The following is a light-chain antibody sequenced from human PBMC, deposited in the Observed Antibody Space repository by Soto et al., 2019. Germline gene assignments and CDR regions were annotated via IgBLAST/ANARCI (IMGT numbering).Light chain of an antibody. CDR3: LQDRSYPRT. V-gene: IGKV1-6*01. J-gene: IGKJ1*01. CDR1: QSISSY. Sequence: IQMTQSPSSLSASVGDRVTITCRASQSISSYLAWYQQKPGKVPKLLIYAASALHSGVPSRFSGSGSGTDFTLTISSLQPEDFAIYYCLQDRSYPRTFGQGTKVDIK. CDR2: AAS.